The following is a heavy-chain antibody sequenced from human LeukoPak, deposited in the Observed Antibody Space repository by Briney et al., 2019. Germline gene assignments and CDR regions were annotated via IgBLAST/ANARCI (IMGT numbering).Heavy chain of an antibody. J-gene: IGHJ2*01. D-gene: IGHD5-24*01. V-gene: IGHV4-34*01. CDR1: GGSFSGYY. CDR2: INHSGST. CDR3: ARGGRRWLQFFYWYFDL. Sequence: PSETLSLTCAVYGGSFSGYYWSWIRQPPGKGLEWIGEINHSGSTNYNPSLKSRVTISVDTSKNQFSLKLSSVTAADTAVYYCARGGRRWLQFFYWYFDLWGRGTLVTVSS.